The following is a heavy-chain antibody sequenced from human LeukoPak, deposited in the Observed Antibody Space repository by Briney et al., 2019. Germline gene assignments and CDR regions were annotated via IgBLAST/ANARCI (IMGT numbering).Heavy chain of an antibody. Sequence: PSETLSLTCTVSGASMTTYYWSWIRQPPGKGLEWIGYIYYSGSTNYNPSLKSRVTISVDTSKNQFSLKLSSVTAADTAVYYCARADTAMVNWFDPWGQGTLVTVSS. V-gene: IGHV4-59*01. CDR3: ARADTAMVNWFDP. CDR1: GASMTTYY. D-gene: IGHD5-18*01. J-gene: IGHJ5*02. CDR2: IYYSGST.